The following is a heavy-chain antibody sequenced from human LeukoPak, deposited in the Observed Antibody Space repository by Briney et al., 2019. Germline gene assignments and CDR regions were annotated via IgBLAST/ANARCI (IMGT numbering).Heavy chain of an antibody. CDR1: GYTFTSYD. CDR2: MNPNSGNT. CDR3: ARVPGSSSSIDY. Sequence: VASVKVSCKASGYTFTSYDTNWVRQATGQGLEWMGWMNPNSGNTGYAQKFQGRVTMTRNTSISTAYMELSSLRSEDTAVYYCARVPGSSSSIDYWGQGTLVTVSS. J-gene: IGHJ4*02. D-gene: IGHD6-6*01. V-gene: IGHV1-8*01.